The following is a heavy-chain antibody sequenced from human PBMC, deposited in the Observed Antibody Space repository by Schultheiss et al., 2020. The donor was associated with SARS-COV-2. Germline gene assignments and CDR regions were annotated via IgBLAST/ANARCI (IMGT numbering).Heavy chain of an antibody. D-gene: IGHD1-1*01. Sequence: SETLSLTCTVSGGSISSYYWSWIRQPPGKGLEWIGYIYHSGSTNYNPSLKSRVTISVDTSKNQFSLKLSSVTAADTAVYYCARATAGSRMGYYYYGMDVWGQGTTVTVSS. CDR2: IYHSGST. CDR3: ARATAGSRMGYYYYGMDV. CDR1: GGSISSYY. J-gene: IGHJ6*02. V-gene: IGHV4-59*12.